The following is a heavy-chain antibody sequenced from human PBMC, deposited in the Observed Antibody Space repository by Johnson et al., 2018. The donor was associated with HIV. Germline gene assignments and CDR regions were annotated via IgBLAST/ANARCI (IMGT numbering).Heavy chain of an antibody. J-gene: IGHJ3*01. CDR3: ASETITIFGVVIRGGFDF. CDR2: ISGSGGST. CDR1: GFTFSNYA. D-gene: IGHD3-3*01. V-gene: IGHV3-23*04. Sequence: VRLVESGGGLVQPGGSLRLSCAASGFTFSNYAMSWVRQAPGKGLEWVSAISGSGGSTYYADSVKGRFTISRDNSKNTLYLQMNSLRAEDTAVYYCASETITIFGVVIRGGFDFWGQGTMVTVSS.